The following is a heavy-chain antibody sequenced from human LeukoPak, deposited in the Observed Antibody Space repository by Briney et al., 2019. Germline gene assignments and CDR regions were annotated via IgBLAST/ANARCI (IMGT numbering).Heavy chain of an antibody. CDR3: ARRVAAAGWPGSYYMDV. CDR2: ITRSGSNI. D-gene: IGHD6-13*01. J-gene: IGHJ6*03. Sequence: GGSLRLSCTGSQLIFSKYGLNWVRQPPGKGLEWISSITRSGSNIDYADSVRGRFTISRDNAKNSLFLHMNSLRVEDTAVYYCARRVAAAGWPGSYYMDVWGKGTTVTVSS. CDR1: QLIFSKYG. V-gene: IGHV3-48*03.